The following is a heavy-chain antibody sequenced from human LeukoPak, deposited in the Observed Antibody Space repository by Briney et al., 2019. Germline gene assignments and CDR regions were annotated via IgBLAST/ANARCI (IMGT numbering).Heavy chain of an antibody. J-gene: IGHJ4*02. D-gene: IGHD3-10*01. Sequence: GGSLRLSCAASGFTFSTYSMKWVRQAPGKGLEWVSYISDSGAMYYADSVRGRFTISRENAQNSLFLQMNSLRAEDTALYYCAKATMVRGVYYFDYWGQGTLVTVSS. V-gene: IGHV3-48*01. CDR1: GFTFSTYS. CDR2: ISDSGAM. CDR3: AKATMVRGVYYFDY.